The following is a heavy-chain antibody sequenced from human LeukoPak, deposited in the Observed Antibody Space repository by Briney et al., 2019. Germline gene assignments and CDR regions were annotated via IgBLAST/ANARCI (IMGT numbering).Heavy chain of an antibody. CDR2: IYYSGST. J-gene: IGHJ3*02. Sequence: SETLSLTCNVSGGSISSYYWSWIRQPPGKGLEWIGYIYYSGSTNYNPSLKSRVTISVDTSKNQFSLKLSSVTAADTAVYYCARDPASSSWAQYAFDIWGQGTMVTVSS. V-gene: IGHV4-59*01. CDR1: GGSISSYY. D-gene: IGHD6-13*01. CDR3: ARDPASSSWAQYAFDI.